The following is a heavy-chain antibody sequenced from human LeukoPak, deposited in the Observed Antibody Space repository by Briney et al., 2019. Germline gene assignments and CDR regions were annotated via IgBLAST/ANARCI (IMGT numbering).Heavy chain of an antibody. Sequence: AASVKVSCKVSGYTLTELSMHWVRQAPGKGLEWMGGFDPEDGETIYAQKFQGRVTMTEDTSTDTAYMELSSLRSEDTAVYYCASPRSGSGSYQRWLQFTFDYWGQGTLVTVSS. CDR3: ASPRSGSGSYQRWLQFTFDY. CDR1: GYTLTELS. V-gene: IGHV1-24*01. D-gene: IGHD3-10*01. J-gene: IGHJ4*02. CDR2: FDPEDGET.